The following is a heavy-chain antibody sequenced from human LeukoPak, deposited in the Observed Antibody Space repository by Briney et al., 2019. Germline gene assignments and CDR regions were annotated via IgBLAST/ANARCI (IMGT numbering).Heavy chain of an antibody. Sequence: SETLSFTCAVYGGSFSGYYWSWIRQPPGKGLEWIGEINHSGSTNYNPSLKSRVTISVDTSKNQFSLKLSSVTAADTAVYYCARHYYGSGSYYWFDPWGQGTLVTVSS. CDR2: INHSGST. D-gene: IGHD3-10*01. CDR1: GGSFSGYY. V-gene: IGHV4-34*01. J-gene: IGHJ5*02. CDR3: ARHYYGSGSYYWFDP.